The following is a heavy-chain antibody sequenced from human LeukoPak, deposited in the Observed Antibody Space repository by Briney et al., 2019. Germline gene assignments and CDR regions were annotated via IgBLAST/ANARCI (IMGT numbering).Heavy chain of an antibody. CDR3: ARAEGDYYYYFYMDV. CDR2: ISSSSSYI. Sequence: GGSLRLSCAASGFTFSSYSMNWVRQAPGKGLEWVSSISSSSSYIYYADSVKGRFTISRDNAKNSLYLQMNGLRAEDTAVYYCARAEGDYYYYFYMDVWGKGTTVTVSS. J-gene: IGHJ6*03. V-gene: IGHV3-21*01. CDR1: GFTFSSYS.